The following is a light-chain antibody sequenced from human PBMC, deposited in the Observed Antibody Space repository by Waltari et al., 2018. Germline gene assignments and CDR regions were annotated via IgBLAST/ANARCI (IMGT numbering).Light chain of an antibody. CDR2: DAS. CDR3: QQHHELQT. J-gene: IGKJ2*01. Sequence: DIQMTQSPSSLSASVVDRVTITCQASQDISKYLNWYQHKSGKAPKLLNYDASNLERGVPSRFRGYGSGTNFTFSISSLQPEDFATYFCQQHHELQTFGQGTKLDIK. V-gene: IGKV1-33*01. CDR1: QDISKY.